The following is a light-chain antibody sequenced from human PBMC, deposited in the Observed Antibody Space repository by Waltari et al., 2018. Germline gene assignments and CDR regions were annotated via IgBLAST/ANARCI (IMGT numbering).Light chain of an antibody. CDR1: SSNLGNNY. Sequence: QSVLTQPPSVSAAPGQTVTISGPGSSSNLGNNYVSWYQQIPGTAPKLLIYDNNKRPSGIPDRFSGSKSGTSATLGITGLQTGDEADYYCGTWDSSLSAGMFGGGTKLTVL. CDR2: DNN. J-gene: IGLJ3*02. CDR3: GTWDSSLSAGM. V-gene: IGLV1-51*01.